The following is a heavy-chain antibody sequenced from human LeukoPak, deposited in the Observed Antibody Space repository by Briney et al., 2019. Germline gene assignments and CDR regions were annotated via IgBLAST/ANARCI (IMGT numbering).Heavy chain of an antibody. CDR3: ARRSSSKTGKIDY. D-gene: IGHD6-13*01. CDR2: ISSSSSYI. V-gene: IGHV3-21*01. CDR1: GFTFSSYS. J-gene: IGHJ4*02. Sequence: GGSLRLSCAASGFTFSSYSMNWVRQAPGKGLEWVSSISSSSSYIYYADSVKGRFTISRDNAKNSLYLQMNSLRAEDTAVYYCARRSSSKTGKIDYWGQGTLVTVSS.